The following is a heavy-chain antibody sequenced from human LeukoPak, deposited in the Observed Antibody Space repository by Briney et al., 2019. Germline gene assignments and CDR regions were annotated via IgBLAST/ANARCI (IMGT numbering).Heavy chain of an antibody. CDR3: ARDGDGDYSSY. CDR1: GDSISSYY. V-gene: IGHV4-59*12. D-gene: IGHD4-11*01. CDR2: IYYSGST. J-gene: IGHJ4*02. Sequence: SETLSLTCTVSGDSISSYYWSWIRQPPGKGLEWIGYIYYSGSTYYNPSLKSRVTISVDTSKNQFSLKLSSVTAADTAVYYCARDGDGDYSSYWGQGTLVTVSS.